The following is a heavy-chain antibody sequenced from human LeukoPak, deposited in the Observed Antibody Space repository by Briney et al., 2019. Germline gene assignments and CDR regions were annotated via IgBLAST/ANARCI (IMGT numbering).Heavy chain of an antibody. D-gene: IGHD3-3*01. V-gene: IGHV3-23*01. CDR2: ISGSGGST. CDR1: GFTFSSYG. CDR3: AKIGGPDFETYYMDV. Sequence: GGSLRLSCAASGFTFSSYGMSWVRQAPGKGLGWVSAISGSGGSTYYADSVKGRFTISRDNSKNTLYLQMNSLRAEDTAVYYCAKIGGPDFETYYMDVWGKGTTVTISS. J-gene: IGHJ6*03.